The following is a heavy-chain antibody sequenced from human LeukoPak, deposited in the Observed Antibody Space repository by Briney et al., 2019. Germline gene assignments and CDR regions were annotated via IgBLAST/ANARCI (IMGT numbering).Heavy chain of an antibody. CDR1: GGSISSYY. CDR3: ARDGLRSGYGYGYFDY. CDR2: VYYSGST. J-gene: IGHJ4*02. V-gene: IGHV4-59*12. D-gene: IGHD5-18*01. Sequence: SETLSLTCTVSGGSISSYYWSWIRQPPGKGLEWIGYVYYSGSTNYNPSLKSRVTISVDTSKNQFSLKLSSVTAADAAVYYCARDGLRSGYGYGYFDYWGQGTLVTVSS.